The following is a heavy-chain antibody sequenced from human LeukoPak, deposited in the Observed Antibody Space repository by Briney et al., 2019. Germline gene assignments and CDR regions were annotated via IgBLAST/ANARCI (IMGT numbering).Heavy chain of an antibody. CDR3: ARPEMANTGVDY. CDR1: GSSFTSYW. Sequence: GASLQISCQGSGSSFTSYWIGWVRQLPGKGLEWMGIIYPGDSDTRYSPSFQGQVTISADKSISTAYLQWSSLKASDTAMYYCARPEMANTGVDYWGQGTLVTVSS. J-gene: IGHJ4*02. CDR2: IYPGDSDT. V-gene: IGHV5-51*01. D-gene: IGHD5-24*01.